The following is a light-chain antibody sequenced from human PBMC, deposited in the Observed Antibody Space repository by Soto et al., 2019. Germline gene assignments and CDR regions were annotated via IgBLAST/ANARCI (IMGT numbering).Light chain of an antibody. J-gene: IGKJ4*01. CDR1: QSISSN. Sequence: EIVMTQSPATLSVSPGERATLSCRASQSISSNLAWYQQKPGQAPRLLIYGASTRATGIPARFSGSGSGTESTLTISSLQSEDFAVYCCQQYHNWPLTFGGGTKV. CDR3: QQYHNWPLT. V-gene: IGKV3-15*01. CDR2: GAS.